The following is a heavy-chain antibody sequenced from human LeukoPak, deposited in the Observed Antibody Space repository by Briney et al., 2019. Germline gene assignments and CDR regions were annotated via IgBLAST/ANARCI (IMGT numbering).Heavy chain of an antibody. CDR3: ARFDYDSSGYEPRDY. Sequence: SVKVSCKASGGTFSSYAIGWVRQAPGQGLEWMGGIIPIFGTANYAQKFQGRVTITADESTSTAYMELSSLRSEDTAVYYCARFDYDSSGYEPRDYWGQGTLVTVSS. D-gene: IGHD3-22*01. V-gene: IGHV1-69*13. J-gene: IGHJ4*02. CDR1: GGTFSSYA. CDR2: IIPIFGTA.